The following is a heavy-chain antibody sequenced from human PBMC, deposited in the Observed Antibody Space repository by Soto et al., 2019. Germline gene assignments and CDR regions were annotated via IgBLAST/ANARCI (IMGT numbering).Heavy chain of an antibody. CDR2: INAGNGNT. CDR3: AREGAGSLNWFDP. Sequence: QVQLVQSGAEEKKPGASVKVSCKASGYTFTSYAMHWVRQAPGQRLEWMGWINAGNGNTKYSQKFQGRVTITRDTSASTAYMELSSLRSEDTAVYYGAREGAGSLNWFDPWGQGTLVTVSS. V-gene: IGHV1-3*05. D-gene: IGHD3-10*01. CDR1: GYTFTSYA. J-gene: IGHJ5*02.